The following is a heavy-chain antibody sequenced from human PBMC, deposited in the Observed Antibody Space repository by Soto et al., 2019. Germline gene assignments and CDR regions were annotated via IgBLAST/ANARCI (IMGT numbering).Heavy chain of an antibody. Sequence: PSATLSLTCTVSGGSISSYYWSWIRQPPGKGLEWIGYIYYSGSTDYDPSLKSRVTISVDTSKNQFSLKLSSVTAADTAVYYCARRWGTYFDFWGQGTLVTVSS. CDR3: ARRWGTYFDF. CDR2: IYYSGST. D-gene: IGHD7-27*01. CDR1: GGSISSYY. V-gene: IGHV4-59*01. J-gene: IGHJ4*02.